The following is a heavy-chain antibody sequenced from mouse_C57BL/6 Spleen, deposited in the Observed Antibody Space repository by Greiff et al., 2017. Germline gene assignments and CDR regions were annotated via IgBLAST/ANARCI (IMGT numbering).Heavy chain of an antibody. D-gene: IGHD4-1*01. Sequence: QVQLQQSGAELMKPGASVKLSCKATGYTFTGYWIEWVKQRPGHGLEWIGAILPGSGSTNYHEKLKGKATFTAGTSSNTAYMQLSSLTTEDSAIYYCARGEELGRGNYFDDWGQGTTLTVSS. CDR2: ILPGSGST. CDR3: ARGEELGRGNYFDD. CDR1: GYTFTGYW. V-gene: IGHV1-9*01. J-gene: IGHJ2*01.